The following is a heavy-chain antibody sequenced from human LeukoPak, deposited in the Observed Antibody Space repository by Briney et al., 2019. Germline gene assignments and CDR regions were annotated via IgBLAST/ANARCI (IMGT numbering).Heavy chain of an antibody. D-gene: IGHD2-15*01. CDR3: VRDRGYCGGGTCSAFGNY. Sequence: GGSLRLSCAASGFTFSNYWMTWVRQAPGKGLEWVAHIKEDGGEKYHVDPVKGRFTISRDNAKNSLYLQMNSLRAEDTAMYYCVRDRGYCGGGTCSAFGNYGGKGTLVPVPS. CDR2: IKEDGGEK. J-gene: IGHJ4*02. CDR1: GFTFSNYW. V-gene: IGHV3-7*01.